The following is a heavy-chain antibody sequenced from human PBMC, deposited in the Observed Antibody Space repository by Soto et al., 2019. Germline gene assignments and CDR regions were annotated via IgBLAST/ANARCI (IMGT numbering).Heavy chain of an antibody. D-gene: IGHD6-19*01. V-gene: IGHV5-10-1*01. CDR3: ARPRIAVPLDDAFDI. CDR1: GYSLTSYW. Sequence: GESLKISCKGSGYSLTSYWISWVRQMPGKGLEWMGRIDPSDSYTNYSPSFQGHVTISADKSISTAYLQWSSLKASDTAMYYCARPRIAVPLDDAFDIWGQGTMVTVSS. J-gene: IGHJ3*02. CDR2: IDPSDSYT.